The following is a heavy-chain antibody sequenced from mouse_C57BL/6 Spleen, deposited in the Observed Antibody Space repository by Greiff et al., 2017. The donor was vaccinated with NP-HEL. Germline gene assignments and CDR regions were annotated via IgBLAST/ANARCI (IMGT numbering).Heavy chain of an antibody. CDR3: ARRDYYGSSRGYFDV. V-gene: IGHV1-64*01. J-gene: IGHJ1*03. D-gene: IGHD1-1*01. CDR1: GYTFTSYW. CDR2: IHPNSGST. Sequence: VQLQQPGAELVKPGASVKLSCKASGYTFTSYWMHWVKQRPGQGLEWIGMIHPNSGSTNYNEKFKSKATLTVDKSSSTAYMQLSSLTSEDSAVYYCARRDYYGSSRGYFDVWGTGTTVTVSS.